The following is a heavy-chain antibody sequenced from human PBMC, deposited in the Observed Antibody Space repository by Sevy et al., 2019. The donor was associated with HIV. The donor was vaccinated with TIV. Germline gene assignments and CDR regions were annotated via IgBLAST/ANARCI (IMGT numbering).Heavy chain of an antibody. CDR1: GFTFGDYA. CDR3: TRYEYYDFWSGYRPPYYYYGMDV. V-gene: IGHV3-49*03. CDR2: IRSKAYGGTT. D-gene: IGHD3-3*01. Sequence: GGSLRLSCTASGFTFGDYAMSWFRQAPGKGPEWVGFIRSKAYGGTTEYAASVKGRFTISRDDSKSIAYLQMNSLKTEDTAVYYCTRYEYYDFWSGYRPPYYYYGMDVWGQGTTVTVSS. J-gene: IGHJ6*02.